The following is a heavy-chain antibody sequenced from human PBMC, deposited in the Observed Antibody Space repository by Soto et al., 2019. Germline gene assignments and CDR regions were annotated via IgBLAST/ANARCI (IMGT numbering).Heavy chain of an antibody. CDR3: ARGAERVAMPSGY. CDR2: IYYSGST. V-gene: IGHV4-59*01. J-gene: IGHJ4*02. D-gene: IGHD2-2*01. CDR1: GGSISSYY. Sequence: QVQLQESGPGLVKPSETLSLTCTVSGGSISSYYWSWIRQPPGKGLEWIGYIYYSGSTNYNPSLKRRGTVSVDTYKNQFSLKLSSVTAADTAVYYCARGAERVAMPSGYWGQGTLVTVSS.